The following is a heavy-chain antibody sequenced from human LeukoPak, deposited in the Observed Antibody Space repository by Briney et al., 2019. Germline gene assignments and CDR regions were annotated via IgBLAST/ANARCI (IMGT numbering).Heavy chain of an antibody. D-gene: IGHD5-18*01. CDR2: ISWNSGSI. CDR3: AARGYSYGYPPFDY. CDR1: GFTFDDYA. V-gene: IGHV3-9*01. J-gene: IGHJ4*02. Sequence: GGSLRLSCAASGFTFDDYAMHWVRQAPGKGLEWVSGISWNSGSIGYADSVKGRFTISRDNSKNTLYLQMNSLRAEDTAVYYCAARGYSYGYPPFDYWGQGTLVTVSS.